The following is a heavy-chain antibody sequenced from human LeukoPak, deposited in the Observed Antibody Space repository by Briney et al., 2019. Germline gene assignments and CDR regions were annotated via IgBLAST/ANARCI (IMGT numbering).Heavy chain of an antibody. J-gene: IGHJ3*02. CDR1: GFTFSSYA. CDR3: ASVSGNSEEGAFDI. D-gene: IGHD4-23*01. CDR2: ISGSGGST. V-gene: IGHV3-23*01. Sequence: GGSLRLSCAASGFTFSSYAMSWVRQAPGKGLEWVSGISGSGGSTYYADSVKGRFTISRDNSKNTLYLQMNSLRAEDTAVYYCASVSGNSEEGAFDIWGQGTMVTVSS.